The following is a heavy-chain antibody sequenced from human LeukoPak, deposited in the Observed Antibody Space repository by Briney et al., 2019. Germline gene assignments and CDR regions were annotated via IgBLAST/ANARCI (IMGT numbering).Heavy chain of an antibody. Sequence: SETLSLTCAVYGGSFSAYYWSWIRQPPGKGLEWLGNIYYTGSTSYNPSLKSRVTFSVDTFKNQFSLHLNSVTAADTAVYFCARENYCTNGVCWAFDPWGQGTLVTVSS. V-gene: IGHV4-34*11. CDR1: GGSFSAYY. CDR2: IYYTGST. D-gene: IGHD2-8*01. J-gene: IGHJ5*02. CDR3: ARENYCTNGVCWAFDP.